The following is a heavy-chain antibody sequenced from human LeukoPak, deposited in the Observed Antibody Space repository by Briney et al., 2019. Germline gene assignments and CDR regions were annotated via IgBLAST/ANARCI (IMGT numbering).Heavy chain of an antibody. J-gene: IGHJ4*02. D-gene: IGHD6-19*01. CDR2: IYYSGST. V-gene: IGHV4-39*01. CDR1: GGSISSSSYY. Sequence: PSETLSLTCTVSGGSISSSSYYWGWIRPPPGRGLEWTGSIYYSGSTYYNPSLKSRVTISVDTSKNQFSLKLSSVTAADTAVYYCAIDSSGVYSSGWYGKMPDYWGQGTLVTVSS. CDR3: AIDSSGVYSSGWYGKMPDY.